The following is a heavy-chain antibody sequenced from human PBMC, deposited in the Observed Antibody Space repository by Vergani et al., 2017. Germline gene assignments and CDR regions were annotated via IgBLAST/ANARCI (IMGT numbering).Heavy chain of an antibody. CDR1: GYTFTGYY. Sequence: QVQLVQSGAEVKKPGASVKVSCKASGYTFTGYYMHWVRQAPGQGLEWMGWINPNSGGTNYAQKFQGWVTMTRDTSISTAYMELSRLRSDDTAMYYCARVRGAGRYGDYGYYYGMDVWGQGTTVTVSS. CDR2: INPNSGGT. CDR3: ARVRGAGRYGDYGYYYGMDV. J-gene: IGHJ6*02. D-gene: IGHD4-17*01. V-gene: IGHV1-2*04.